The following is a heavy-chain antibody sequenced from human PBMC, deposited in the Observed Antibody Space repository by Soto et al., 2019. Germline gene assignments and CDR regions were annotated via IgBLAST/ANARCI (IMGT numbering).Heavy chain of an antibody. D-gene: IGHD1-1*01. CDR2: TYYRSKWYN. V-gene: IGHV6-1*01. CDR1: GDIVYSHSAA. Sequence: SQTLSLTCAISGDIVYSHSAAWNCLRHSPSKVIEWLGRTYYRSKWYNDYAVAVKSRISNSPDTFKDQFVLQLKSVTPEDTAVYYCARGLQLPHYYYYGMDVWGKGTTVTVSS. CDR3: ARGLQLPHYYYYGMDV. J-gene: IGHJ6*04.